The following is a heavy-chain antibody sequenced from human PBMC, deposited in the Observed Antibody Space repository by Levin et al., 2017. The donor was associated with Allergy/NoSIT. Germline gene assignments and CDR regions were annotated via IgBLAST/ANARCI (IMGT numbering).Heavy chain of an antibody. V-gene: IGHV1-2*02. CDR3: ARGYKVATREYYFDY. CDR1: GYTFTGYY. CDR2: INPNSGGT. D-gene: IGHD5-12*01. J-gene: IGHJ4*02. Sequence: GESLKISCKASGYTFTGYYMHWVRQAPGQGLEWMGWINPNSGGTNYAQKFQGRVTMTRDTSISTAYMELSRLRSDDTAVYYCARGYKVATREYYFDYWGQGTLVTVSS.